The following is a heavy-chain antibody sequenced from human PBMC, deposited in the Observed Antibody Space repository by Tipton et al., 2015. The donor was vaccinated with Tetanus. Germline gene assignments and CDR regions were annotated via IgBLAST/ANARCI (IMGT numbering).Heavy chain of an antibody. V-gene: IGHV4-30-4*08. J-gene: IGHJ3*01. CDR1: GDSISSGDFY. Sequence: LRLSCTVSGDSISSGDFYWSWIRQHPGKGLEWIGYIYFTGTTYYNPSLESRLTISIDTSKNQFSLELTSVTAADTAVYYCARGGRDAYNNPLGAFDVWGRGTTVTVSS. D-gene: IGHD5-24*01. CDR2: IYFTGTT. CDR3: ARGGRDAYNNPLGAFDV.